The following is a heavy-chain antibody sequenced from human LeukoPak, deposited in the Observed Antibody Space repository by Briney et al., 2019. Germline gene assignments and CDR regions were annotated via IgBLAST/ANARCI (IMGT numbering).Heavy chain of an antibody. CDR1: GYSFTSYW. Sequence: GESLKISCKGSGYSFTSYWIGWVRQMPGKGLEWMGIIYPGDSDTRYSPSFQGQVTISADKSISTAYLQWSSLKASDTATYYCARHVPAVAGSFDYWGQGTLVTVSS. J-gene: IGHJ4*02. CDR3: ARHVPAVAGSFDY. CDR2: IYPGDSDT. D-gene: IGHD6-19*01. V-gene: IGHV5-51*01.